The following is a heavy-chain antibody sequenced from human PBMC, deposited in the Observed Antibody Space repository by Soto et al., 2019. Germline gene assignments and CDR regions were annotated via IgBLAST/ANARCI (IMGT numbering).Heavy chain of an antibody. CDR1: GFTFSSYG. J-gene: IGHJ5*02. D-gene: IGHD3-22*01. V-gene: IGHV3-33*01. Sequence: QVHLVESGGGVVQPGRSLRLSCAASGFTFSSYGMHWVRQAPGKGLEWVAVIWYDGSNKYYADSVKGRFTISRDNSKNTLYLQMNSLRAEDTAVYYCARDNYDSSGYPNWFDPWGQGTLVTVSS. CDR3: ARDNYDSSGYPNWFDP. CDR2: IWYDGSNK.